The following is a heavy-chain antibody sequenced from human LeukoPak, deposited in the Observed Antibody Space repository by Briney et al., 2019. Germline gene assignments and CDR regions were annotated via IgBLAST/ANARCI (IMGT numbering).Heavy chain of an antibody. Sequence: KPSETLSLTCAVYGGSFSGYYWSWIRQPPGKGLEWIGEINHSGSTNYNPSLKSRVTISVDTSKKQFSLTLTSMTAADTAVYYCARVPHYYFGYGYFDSWGQGTLVTVSS. CDR2: INHSGST. CDR3: ARVPHYYFGYGYFDS. J-gene: IGHJ4*02. CDR1: GGSFSGYY. V-gene: IGHV4-34*01. D-gene: IGHD3-10*01.